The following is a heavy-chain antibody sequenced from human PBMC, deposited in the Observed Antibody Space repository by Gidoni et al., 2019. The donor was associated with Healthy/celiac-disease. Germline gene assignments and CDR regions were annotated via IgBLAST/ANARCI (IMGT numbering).Heavy chain of an antibody. CDR3: ARVGENDYCGNSPYFDY. D-gene: IGHD4-17*01. V-gene: IGHV4-59*01. CDR2: IYYSGST. Sequence: QVQLQESGPGLVKPSETRSITCTVSGGSISSYYWSWSRQHPGKGLEWLGYIYYSGSTNYNPSLKRRVTISVDTSKHQFSLKLSSVTAADTAVYYCARVGENDYCGNSPYFDYWGQGTLVTVS. CDR1: GGSISSYY. J-gene: IGHJ4*02.